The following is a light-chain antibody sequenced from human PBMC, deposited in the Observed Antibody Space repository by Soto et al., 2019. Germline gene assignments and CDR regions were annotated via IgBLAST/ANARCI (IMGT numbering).Light chain of an antibody. V-gene: IGKV3-15*01. CDR2: GAS. J-gene: IGKJ2*01. Sequence: EIVRTQSPATLSLSPGERATLSCRASQSVSSNLAWYQQKPGQAPRLLIYGASTRAIAIPARFSGSGSGTEFTLTISSLQAEGFAVYYCQQYNDWPYTFGQGTKLEIK. CDR1: QSVSSN. CDR3: QQYNDWPYT.